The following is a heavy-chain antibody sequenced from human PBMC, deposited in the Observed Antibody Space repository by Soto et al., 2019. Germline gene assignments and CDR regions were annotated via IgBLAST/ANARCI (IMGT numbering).Heavy chain of an antibody. J-gene: IGHJ4*02. D-gene: IGHD4-17*01. CDR1: GFTFSSYG. CDR3: ARGRDYGGEGDDY. CDR2: IWYDGSNK. V-gene: IGHV3-33*01. Sequence: QVQLVESGGGVVQPGRSLRLSCAASGFTFSSYGMHWVRQAPGKGLEWVAVIWYDGSNKYYADSVKGRFTISRDNSKNTLYLQMNSLRAEDTAVYYCARGRDYGGEGDDYWGQGTLVTSPQ.